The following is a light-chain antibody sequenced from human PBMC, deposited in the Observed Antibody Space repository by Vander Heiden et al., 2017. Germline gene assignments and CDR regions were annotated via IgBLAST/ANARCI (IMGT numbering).Light chain of an antibody. CDR3: QSYESGLGGNVV. J-gene: IGLJ2*01. CDR2: DNI. V-gene: IGLV1-40*01. CDR1: TSTFRAGYD. Sequence: QSVLTQPPSLSGATGQRVTIFRTGRTSTFRAGYDVHWYLQLPETAPKLLIYDNINRTSGVPDRFSGSKSGTSASLAITELQSEDEADYYCQSYESGLGGNVVFGGGTKLTVL.